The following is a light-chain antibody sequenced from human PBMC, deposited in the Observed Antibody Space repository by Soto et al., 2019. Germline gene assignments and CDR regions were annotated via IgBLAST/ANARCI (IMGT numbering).Light chain of an antibody. J-gene: IGKJ4*01. CDR1: QSVSSN. Sequence: MTHSPAILSVSTGERATLSCRASQSVSSNLAWYQQKPGQAPRLLIYGASTRATGIPARFSGSGSGTEFTLTISSLQSEDFAVYYCHHYNNWPLSFGGGTKVDIK. CDR3: HHYNNWPLS. CDR2: GAS. V-gene: IGKV3-15*01.